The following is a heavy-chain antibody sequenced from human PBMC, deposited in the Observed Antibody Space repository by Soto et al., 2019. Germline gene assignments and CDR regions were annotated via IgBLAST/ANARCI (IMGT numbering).Heavy chain of an antibody. J-gene: IGHJ5*02. CDR1: GYTFTTFG. D-gene: IGHD2-15*01. V-gene: IGHV1-18*01. CDR2: ISANNGNT. Sequence: ASVKVSCKASGYTFTTFGISWVRQAPGQGLEWVGWISANNGNTKYSQKFQGRVTMTTDTSTSTAYMELRSLRSDDTAVYYCARYCSGGSCYHLNWFDPWGQGTLVTAPQ. CDR3: ARYCSGGSCYHLNWFDP.